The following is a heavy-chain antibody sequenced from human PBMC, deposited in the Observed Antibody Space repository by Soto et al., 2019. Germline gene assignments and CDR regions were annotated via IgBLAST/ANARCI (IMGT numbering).Heavy chain of an antibody. J-gene: IGHJ6*02. V-gene: IGHV3-30*03. CDR1: GFSFSNYG. Sequence: QVLLVESGGGMVQPGRSLRLSCAASGFSFSNYGMHWVRQAPGKGLEWVAVISYDVTTKYYADSVKGRFTISRDNSKNTVYLQMKSLRGEDTALYYCARSTTSLSGYYYYGMDVWGQGTTVRVSS. CDR3: ARSTTSLSGYYYYGMDV. D-gene: IGHD2-2*01. CDR2: ISYDVTTK.